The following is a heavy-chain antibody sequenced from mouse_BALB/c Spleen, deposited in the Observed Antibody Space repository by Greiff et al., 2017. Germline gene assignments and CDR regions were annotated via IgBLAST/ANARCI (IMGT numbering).Heavy chain of an antibody. V-gene: IGHV1-54*01. J-gene: IGHJ3*01. CDR1: GYAFTNYL. D-gene: IGHD2-2*01. CDR2: INPGSGGT. Sequence: QVQLQQSGAELVRPGTSVKVSCKASGYAFTNYLIEWVKQRPGQGLEWIGVINPGSGGTNYNEKFKGKATLTADKSSSTAYMQLSSLTSDDSAVYFCARGGGLRRGFAYWGQGTLVTVSA. CDR3: ARGGGLRRGFAY.